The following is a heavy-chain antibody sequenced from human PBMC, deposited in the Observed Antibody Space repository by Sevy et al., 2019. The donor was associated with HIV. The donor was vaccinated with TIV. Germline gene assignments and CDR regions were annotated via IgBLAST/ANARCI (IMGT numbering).Heavy chain of an antibody. CDR3: ARDRRLEVTPPYYYYMDV. CDR2: IIPILGTA. Sequence: ASVKVSCKASGGTFSSYAISWVRQAPGQGLEWMGRIIPILGTANYAQKFQGRVTITADESTSTGYMGVSSLRSEDTAVYYCARDRRLEVTPPYYYYMDVWGKGTTVTVSS. J-gene: IGHJ6*03. D-gene: IGHD3-3*01. CDR1: GGTFSSYA. V-gene: IGHV1-69*11.